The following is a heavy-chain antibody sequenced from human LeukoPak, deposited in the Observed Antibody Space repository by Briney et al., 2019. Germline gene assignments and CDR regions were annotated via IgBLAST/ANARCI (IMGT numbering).Heavy chain of an antibody. CDR2: ISSNGGST. V-gene: IGHV3-64*01. CDR3: ARQRVKQLVDSMNDAFDI. CDR1: GFTFSSYA. D-gene: IGHD6-13*01. J-gene: IGHJ3*02. Sequence: GGSLRLSCAASGFTFSSYAMHWVRQAPGKGLEYVSAISSNGGSTYYANSVKGRFTISRDNSKNTLYLQMGSLRAEDMAVYYCARQRVKQLVDSMNDAFDIWGQGTMVTVSS.